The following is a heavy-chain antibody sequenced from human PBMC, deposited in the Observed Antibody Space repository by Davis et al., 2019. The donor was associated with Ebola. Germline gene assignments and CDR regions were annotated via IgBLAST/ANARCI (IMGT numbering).Heavy chain of an antibody. D-gene: IGHD1-26*01. V-gene: IGHV5-51*01. Sequence: GESLKISCQGSGDNFLGYWITWVRQIPGKGLEWMGRISADNSDTRYNPSLQGQVTMSVDRSIRTAYLQWSSLKASDTAMYYCARRAWDQHYYYYMDVWGKGTTVTVS. J-gene: IGHJ6*03. CDR2: ISADNSDT. CDR1: GDNFLGYW. CDR3: ARRAWDQHYYYYMDV.